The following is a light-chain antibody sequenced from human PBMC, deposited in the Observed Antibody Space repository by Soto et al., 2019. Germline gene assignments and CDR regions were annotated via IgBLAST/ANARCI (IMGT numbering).Light chain of an antibody. CDR1: SSDVGAYNY. CDR2: EVR. Sequence: QSVLTQPASVSGSPGQSITISCTGTSSDVGAYNYVSWYQQHPGKAPKLMIFEVRNRPSGVSYRFSGSKSGNTASLTISGLQAEDEADYYCSSYTTSSTLLFGGGTKLTVL. J-gene: IGLJ3*02. CDR3: SSYTTSSTLL. V-gene: IGLV2-14*01.